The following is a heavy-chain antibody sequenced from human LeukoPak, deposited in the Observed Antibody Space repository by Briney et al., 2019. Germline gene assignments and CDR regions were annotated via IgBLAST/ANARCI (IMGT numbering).Heavy chain of an antibody. CDR2: ITGSGGGT. J-gene: IGHJ4*02. D-gene: IGHD4-17*01. CDR3: TTRNGDYANSY. V-gene: IGHV3-23*01. CDR1: GFTFSSYA. Sequence: GGSLRLSCAASGFTFSSYAMSWVRQAPGKGLEWVSAITGSGGGTYSADSVKGRFTISRDNSKNTLFLQMNSLKIEDTAVYYCTTRNGDYANSYWGQGTLVTVSS.